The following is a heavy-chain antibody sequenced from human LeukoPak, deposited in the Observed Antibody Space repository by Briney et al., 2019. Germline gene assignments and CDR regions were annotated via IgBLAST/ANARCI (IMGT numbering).Heavy chain of an antibody. J-gene: IGHJ3*02. CDR1: GFTVYNNC. Sequence: GGSLRLSCVASGFTVYNNCISWVRQAPGKGLEWVSSISSSSSYIYYADSVKGRFTISRDNAKNSLYLQMNSLRAEDTAVYYCARDPVDDAFDIWGQGTMVTVSS. CDR2: ISSSSSYI. V-gene: IGHV3-21*01. CDR3: ARDPVDDAFDI.